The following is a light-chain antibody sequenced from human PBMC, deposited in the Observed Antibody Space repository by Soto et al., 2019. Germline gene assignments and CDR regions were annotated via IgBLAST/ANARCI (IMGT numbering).Light chain of an antibody. J-gene: IGKJ1*01. CDR1: QSVSSW. CDR2: DAS. V-gene: IGKV1-5*01. CDR3: QQYNSYST. Sequence: DIQMTQSPSTLSASVGDRVTITCRASQSVSSWLAWYQQKPGKAPNLLIYDASSLQSGVPSRFSGSGSDTEFTLTIHSLHPDDFATYYCQQYNSYSTFGQGTKVDIK.